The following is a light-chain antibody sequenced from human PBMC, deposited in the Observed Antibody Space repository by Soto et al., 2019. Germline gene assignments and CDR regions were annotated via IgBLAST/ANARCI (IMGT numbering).Light chain of an antibody. CDR2: AAS. CDR3: LQSYISPRP. J-gene: IGKJ4*01. V-gene: IGKV1-39*01. CDR1: QSISKY. Sequence: DIQMTQSPSSLSASVGDRVTITCRASQSISKYLHWYQQKPGKAPKLLIYAASSLESGVPPRFSGSGSGTDFTLTIISLQPEDCATYYCLQSYISPRPFGGGTKVEIK.